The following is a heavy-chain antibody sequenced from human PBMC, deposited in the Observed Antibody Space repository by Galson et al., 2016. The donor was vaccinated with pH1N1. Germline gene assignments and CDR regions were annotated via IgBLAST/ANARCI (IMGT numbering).Heavy chain of an antibody. V-gene: IGHV2-5*01. J-gene: IGHJ5*02. D-gene: IGHD4-17*01. Sequence: PALVKPTQTLTLTCTFSGFSLSTSGVGVGWIRQPPGKALEWLALIYWNDDKRYSPYLKSRPTITKDTSKNQVVLTMTNMYPVDTAIYYCAHSLYGDYVGWFDPWGQGTLVTVSS. CDR2: IYWNDDK. CDR3: AHSLYGDYVGWFDP. CDR1: GFSLSTSGVG.